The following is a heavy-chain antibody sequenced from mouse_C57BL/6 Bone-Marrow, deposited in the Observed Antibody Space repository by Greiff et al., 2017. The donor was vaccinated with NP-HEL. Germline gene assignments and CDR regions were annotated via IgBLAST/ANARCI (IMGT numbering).Heavy chain of an antibody. CDR2: IHPNSGST. Sequence: QVQLQQSGAELVKPGASVKLSCKASGYTFTSYWMHWVKQRPGQGLEWIGMIHPNSGSTNYNEKFKSKATLTVDKSSSTAYMQLSSLTSEDSAVYYCARGPTVVAHYYAMDYWGQGTSVTVSS. CDR3: ARGPTVVAHYYAMDY. CDR1: GYTFTSYW. J-gene: IGHJ4*01. V-gene: IGHV1-64*01. D-gene: IGHD1-1*01.